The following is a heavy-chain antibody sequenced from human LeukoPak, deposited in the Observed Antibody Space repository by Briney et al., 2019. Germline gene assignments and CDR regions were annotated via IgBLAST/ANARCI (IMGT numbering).Heavy chain of an antibody. V-gene: IGHV3-21*01. CDR3: ARADALAAAGEVDY. CDR1: GFTFSSYS. J-gene: IGHJ4*02. Sequence: KPGGSLRLSCAPSGFTFSSYSMNWVRQAPGKGLEWVSSISSSSSYIYYADSVKGRFTISRDNAKNSLYLQMNSLRAEDTAVYYCARADALAAAGEVDYWGQGTLVTVSS. D-gene: IGHD6-13*01. CDR2: ISSSSSYI.